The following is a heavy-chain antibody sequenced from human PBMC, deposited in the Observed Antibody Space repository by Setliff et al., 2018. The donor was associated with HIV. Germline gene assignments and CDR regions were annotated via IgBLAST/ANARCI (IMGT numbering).Heavy chain of an antibody. D-gene: IGHD3-3*01. CDR2: ISPDGSST. CDR1: GFTFSNNW. Sequence: LRLSCAASGFTFSNNWIHWVRQTAEKGLVWVSRISPDGSSTMYADSVKGRFTISRDNAKNTVYLQMNSLRAEDTAVYYCARDQSDWFYWGQGTLVTVSS. CDR3: ARDQSDWFY. V-gene: IGHV3-74*03. J-gene: IGHJ4*02.